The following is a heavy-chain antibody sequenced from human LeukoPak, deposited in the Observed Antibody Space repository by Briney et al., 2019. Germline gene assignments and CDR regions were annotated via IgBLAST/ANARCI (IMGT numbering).Heavy chain of an antibody. Sequence: SVEVSCKASGGTFSSYAISWVRQAPGQGLEWMGGIIPIFGTANYAQKFQGRVTITADKSTSTAYMELSSLRAEDTALYYCAKDRHDSSGYILGTTYAGMDYWGQGTLVTVSS. D-gene: IGHD3-22*01. CDR3: AKDRHDSSGYILGTTYAGMDY. V-gene: IGHV1-69*06. CDR2: IIPIFGTA. CDR1: GGTFSSYA. J-gene: IGHJ4*02.